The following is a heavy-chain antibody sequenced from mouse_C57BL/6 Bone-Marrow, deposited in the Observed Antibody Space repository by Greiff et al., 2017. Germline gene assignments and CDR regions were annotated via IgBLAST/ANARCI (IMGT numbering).Heavy chain of an antibody. Sequence: EVQLQQSGAELVRPGASVKLSCTASGFNIKDDYMHWVKQRPEQGLEWIGWIDPENGDTEYASKFQGKATITADPSSKTAYLQPSSLTSEDTADYYCTTWRNYCGSSTGYVDGWGTGTTVTVSS. V-gene: IGHV14-4*01. CDR2: IDPENGDT. J-gene: IGHJ1*03. CDR3: TTWRNYCGSSTGYVDG. D-gene: IGHD1-1*01. CDR1: GFNIKDDY.